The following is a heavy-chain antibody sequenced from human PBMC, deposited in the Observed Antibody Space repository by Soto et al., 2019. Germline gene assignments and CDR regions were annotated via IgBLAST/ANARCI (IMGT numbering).Heavy chain of an antibody. V-gene: IGHV1-69*01. CDR3: ASSGGYCSGGSCYSIDY. CDR1: GGTFSSYA. D-gene: IGHD2-15*01. J-gene: IGHJ4*02. Sequence: QVQLVQSGAEVKKPGSSVKVSCKASGGTFSSYAISWVRQAPGQGLEWMGGIIPIFGTANYAQKFQGRVMITDDESRSTAYMELSSLRSEDTAVYYCASSGGYCSGGSCYSIDYWGQGTLVTVSS. CDR2: IIPIFGTA.